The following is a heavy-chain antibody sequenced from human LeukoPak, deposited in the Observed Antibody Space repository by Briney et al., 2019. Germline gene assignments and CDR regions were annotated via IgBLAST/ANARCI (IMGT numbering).Heavy chain of an antibody. CDR3: ANAPYSSSWFAEYFQH. V-gene: IGHV3-30*02. J-gene: IGHJ1*01. Sequence: RPGGSLRLSCAASAFTFSRYGMHWVRQAPGKGLEWVAFIRYDGSKKYYADSVKGRFTISRDNSKNTLYLQMNSLRAEDTAVYYCANAPYSSSWFAEYFQHWGQGTLVTVSS. CDR1: AFTFSRYG. D-gene: IGHD6-13*01. CDR2: IRYDGSKK.